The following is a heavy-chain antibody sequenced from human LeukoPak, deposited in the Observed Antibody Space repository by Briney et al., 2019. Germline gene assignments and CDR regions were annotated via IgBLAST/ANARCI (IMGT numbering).Heavy chain of an antibody. J-gene: IGHJ4*02. D-gene: IGHD6-13*01. CDR2: ISGSGGST. Sequence: GGSLRLSCAASGFTFSSYAMSXXXXXXXXXXXXXXXISGSGGSTYYADSVKGRFTISRDNSKNTLYLQMNSLRAEDTAVYYCAKDPSIAAAGVWDYWGQGTLVTVSS. CDR3: AKDPSIAAAGVWDY. V-gene: IGHV3-23*01. CDR1: GFTFSSYA.